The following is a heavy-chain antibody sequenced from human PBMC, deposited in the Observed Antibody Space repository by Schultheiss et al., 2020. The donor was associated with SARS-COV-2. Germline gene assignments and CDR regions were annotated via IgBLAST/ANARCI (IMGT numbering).Heavy chain of an antibody. CDR3: ANPAKGPQYNWNSPYYYYGMDV. V-gene: IGHV1-2*04. D-gene: IGHD1-7*01. CDR1: GGTFSSYA. Sequence: ASVKVSCKASGGTFSSYAISWVRQAPGQGLEWMGGIIPNSGGTNYAQKFQGWVTMTRDTSISTAYMELSSLRSEDTAVYYCANPAKGPQYNWNSPYYYYGMDVWGQGTTVTVSS. CDR2: IIPNSGGT. J-gene: IGHJ6*02.